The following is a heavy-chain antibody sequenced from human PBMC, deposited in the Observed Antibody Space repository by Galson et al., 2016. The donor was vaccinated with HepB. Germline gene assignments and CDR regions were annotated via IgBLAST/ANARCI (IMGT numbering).Heavy chain of an antibody. V-gene: IGHV3-7*03. CDR3: ARGSGFLIDY. Sequence: VRQAPGKGLEWVAIIKEDGGEKYYVDSVRGRFTISRDNAKNSLSLQMNSLRAEDTAVYYCARGSGFLIDYWGQGTPVTVSS. CDR2: IKEDGGEK. J-gene: IGHJ4*02. D-gene: IGHD3-3*01.